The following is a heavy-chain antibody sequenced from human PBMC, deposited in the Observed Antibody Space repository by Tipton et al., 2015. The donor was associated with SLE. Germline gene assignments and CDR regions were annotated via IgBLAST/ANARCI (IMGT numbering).Heavy chain of an antibody. CDR2: IYYSGST. CDR1: GGSISSGGYY. Sequence: TLSLTCTVSGGSISSGGYYWSWIRQHPGKGLEWIGYIYYSGSTYYNPSLKSQVTISVDTSKNQFSLKLSSVTAADTAVYYCARTGTTWHWFDPWGQGTLVTVSS. J-gene: IGHJ5*02. D-gene: IGHD4-11*01. CDR3: ARTGTTWHWFDP. V-gene: IGHV4-31*01.